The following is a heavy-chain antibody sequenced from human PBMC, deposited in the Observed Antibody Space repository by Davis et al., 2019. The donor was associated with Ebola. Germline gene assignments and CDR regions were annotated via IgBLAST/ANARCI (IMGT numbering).Heavy chain of an antibody. D-gene: IGHD1-26*01. CDR2: IYNSGRT. CDR1: GGSTSSDY. CDR3: VRGWGRTGLGV. V-gene: IGHV4-59*01. J-gene: IGHJ6*02. Sequence: PSETLSLTCTVSGGSTSSDYWSWIRQPPGKGLEWIGYIYNSGRTNYNPSLKSRVTISVDTSKNQFSLKLSSVTAADTAVYYCVRGWGRTGLGVWGQGTTVTVSS.